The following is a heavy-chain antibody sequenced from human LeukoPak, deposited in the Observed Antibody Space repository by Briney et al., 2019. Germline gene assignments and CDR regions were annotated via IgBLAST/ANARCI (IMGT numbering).Heavy chain of an antibody. Sequence: PSETLSLTCTASGGSISSYYWSWIRQPPGKGLEWIGYIYYSGSTNYNPSLKSRVTISVDTSKNQFSLKLSSVTAADTAVYYCARTSIAAAGTLPYNWFDPWGQGTLVTVSS. J-gene: IGHJ5*02. CDR2: IYYSGST. CDR3: ARTSIAAAGTLPYNWFDP. V-gene: IGHV4-59*01. D-gene: IGHD6-13*01. CDR1: GGSISSYY.